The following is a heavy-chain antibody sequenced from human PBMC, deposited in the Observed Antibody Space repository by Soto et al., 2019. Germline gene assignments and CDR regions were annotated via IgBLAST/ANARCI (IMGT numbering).Heavy chain of an antibody. J-gene: IGHJ6*02. D-gene: IGHD2-2*01. Sequence: SETLSLTCTVSGGSISSYYWSWIRQPPGKGLEWIGYIYYSGSTNYNPSLKSRVTISVDTSKNQFSLKLSSVTAADTAVYYCARGGYCSSTSCQGYYYYYGMDVWCQGTTVTVSS. V-gene: IGHV4-59*01. CDR2: IYYSGST. CDR1: GGSISSYY. CDR3: ARGGYCSSTSCQGYYYYYGMDV.